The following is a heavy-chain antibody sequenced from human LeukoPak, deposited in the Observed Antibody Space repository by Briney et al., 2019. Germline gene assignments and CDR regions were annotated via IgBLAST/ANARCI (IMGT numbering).Heavy chain of an antibody. J-gene: IGHJ5*02. V-gene: IGHV1-18*01. CDR3: ARDGYPVVVVAANWFDP. D-gene: IGHD2-15*01. Sequence: ASVKVSCKASGYTFTSYGISWVRQAPGQGLEWMGWISAYNGNTNYAQKLQGRVTMTTDTSTSTAYMELRSLRSDDTAVYYCARDGYPVVVVAANWFDPGGQGTLVTVSS. CDR1: GYTFTSYG. CDR2: ISAYNGNT.